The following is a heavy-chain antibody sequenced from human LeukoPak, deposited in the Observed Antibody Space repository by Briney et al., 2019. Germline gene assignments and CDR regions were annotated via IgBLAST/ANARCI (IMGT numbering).Heavy chain of an antibody. CDR1: GGSISSSSYY. V-gene: IGHV4-39*07. CDR3: ARGGYYYGSGSFYYFDY. Sequence: SETLSLTCTVSGGSISSSSYYWGWIRQPPGKGLEWIGSIYYSGSTYYNPSLKSRVTISLDTSKNQFSLKLSSVTAADTAVYYCARGGYYYGSGSFYYFDYWGQGTLVTVSS. CDR2: IYYSGST. D-gene: IGHD3-10*01. J-gene: IGHJ4*02.